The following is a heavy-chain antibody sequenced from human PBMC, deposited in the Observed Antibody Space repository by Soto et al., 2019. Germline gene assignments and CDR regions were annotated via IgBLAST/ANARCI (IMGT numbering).Heavy chain of an antibody. Sequence: QVQLVESGGGVVQPGRSLRLSCAASGFIFSNYAMHWVRQAPGRGLEWVAVIWYDGNREFYADSVKGRFTISRANSKNTLSLQMNSLRAEDTAVYYCARDLMTSTSWANTPNVWGQGSLVTVSS. CDR3: ARDLMTSTSWANTPNV. D-gene: IGHD6-13*01. CDR1: GFIFSNYA. V-gene: IGHV3-33*01. J-gene: IGHJ4*02. CDR2: IWYDGNRE.